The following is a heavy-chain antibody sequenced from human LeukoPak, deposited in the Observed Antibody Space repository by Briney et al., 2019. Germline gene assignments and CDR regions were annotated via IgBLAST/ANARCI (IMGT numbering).Heavy chain of an antibody. CDR2: MHVGNGNT. CDR3: ARGGSYCDGGDCYSFDF. V-gene: IGHV1-2*02. J-gene: IGHJ4*02. CDR1: GYTFTANY. Sequence: GASVQVSCKASGYTFTANYLQWVRQAPGLGPEWLGWMHVGNGNTRYAPKYQGRVTLTRDTSINTAYMELSSLTSDDTAVYYCARGGSYCDGGDCYSFDFWGQGTLVTVSS. D-gene: IGHD2-21*02.